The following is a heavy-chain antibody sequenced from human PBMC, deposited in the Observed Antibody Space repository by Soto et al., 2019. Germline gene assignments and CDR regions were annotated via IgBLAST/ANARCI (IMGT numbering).Heavy chain of an antibody. J-gene: IGHJ4*02. CDR2: INTDGTST. Sequence: EVQLVESGGGLVQPGGSLRLSCAASGFSFSSYWMHWVRQAPRRGLMWVSRINTDGTSTSYADSVKGRFTISRDNGKNTLYLQMNSLRAEDTSVYYCARGSGFQAGVHGYWGQGILITVSS. D-gene: IGHD6-25*01. V-gene: IGHV3-74*01. CDR3: ARGSGFQAGVHGY. CDR1: GFSFSSYW.